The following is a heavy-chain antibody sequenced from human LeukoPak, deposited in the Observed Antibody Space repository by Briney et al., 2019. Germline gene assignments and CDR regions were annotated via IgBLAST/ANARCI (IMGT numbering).Heavy chain of an antibody. D-gene: IGHD3-3*01. CDR1: GFTFDDYG. Sequence: GGSLRLSCAASGFTFDDYGMSWVRQAPGKGLEWVSGINWNGGSTGYADSVKGRFTISGDNAKNSLYLQMNSLRAEDTALYYCAKDSGGDDFWSGYYLDYWGQGTLVTVSS. CDR2: INWNGGST. CDR3: AKDSGGDDFWSGYYLDY. J-gene: IGHJ4*02. V-gene: IGHV3-20*04.